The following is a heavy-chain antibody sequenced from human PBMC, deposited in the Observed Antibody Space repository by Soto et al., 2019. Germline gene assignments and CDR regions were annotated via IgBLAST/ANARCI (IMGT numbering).Heavy chain of an antibody. CDR2: ISAGGDSP. J-gene: IGHJ3*02. CDR3: GRDPNGNYVGAFDI. Sequence: EVHLWESGGGLVHPGGSLRLSCIASGFTFSTYAMSWVRQAPGKGLEWVSGISAGGDSPYYADSVKGRFTISRDNSKNMLSLQMSSLRADDTALYYCGRDPNGNYVGAFDIRGQGTMVTVSS. V-gene: IGHV3-23*01. D-gene: IGHD1-7*01. CDR1: GFTFSTYA.